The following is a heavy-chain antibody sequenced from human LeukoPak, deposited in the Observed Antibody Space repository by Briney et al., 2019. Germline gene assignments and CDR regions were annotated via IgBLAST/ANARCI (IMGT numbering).Heavy chain of an antibody. Sequence: GGSLRLSCAASGFTFSSYSMNWVRQAPGKGLEWASSISSSSSYIYYADSVKGRFTISRDNAKNSLYLQMNSLRAEDTAVYYCASELGDDYGDYVLVDYWGQGTLVTVSS. CDR1: GFTFSSYS. CDR2: ISSSSSYI. V-gene: IGHV3-21*01. J-gene: IGHJ4*02. CDR3: ASELGDDYGDYVLVDY. D-gene: IGHD4-17*01.